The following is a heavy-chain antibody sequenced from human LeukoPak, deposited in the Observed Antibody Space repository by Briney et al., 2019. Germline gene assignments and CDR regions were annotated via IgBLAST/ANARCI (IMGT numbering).Heavy chain of an antibody. CDR1: GGSISSYY. J-gene: IGHJ4*02. CDR3: ARDRGGYCSSTSCYTVPFFDY. Sequence: PSETLSLTCTVSGGSISSYYWTWIRQPAGKGLEWIGRIYTSGSTNYNPSLKSRVTISVDTSKNQFSLKLSSVTAADTAVYYCARDRGGYCSSTSCYTVPFFDYWGQGTLVTVSS. V-gene: IGHV4-4*07. D-gene: IGHD2-2*02. CDR2: IYTSGST.